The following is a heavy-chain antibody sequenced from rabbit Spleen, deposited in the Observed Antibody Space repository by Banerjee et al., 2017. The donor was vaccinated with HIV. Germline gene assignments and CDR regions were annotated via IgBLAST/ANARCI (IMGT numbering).Heavy chain of an antibody. V-gene: IGHV1S45*01. D-gene: IGHD8-1*01. CDR2: IYTGNLKT. CDR3: ARDAGSGPYIDGYFDL. CDR1: GFSFSNSYD. Sequence: QQQLEESGGGLVKPGGTLTLTCKASGFSFSNSYDMCWVRQAPGKGLEWIGCIYTGNLKTYYASWAKGRFTISKTSSTTVTLQMTSLTVADMATYFCARDAGSGPYIDGYFDLWGQGTLVTVS. J-gene: IGHJ4*01.